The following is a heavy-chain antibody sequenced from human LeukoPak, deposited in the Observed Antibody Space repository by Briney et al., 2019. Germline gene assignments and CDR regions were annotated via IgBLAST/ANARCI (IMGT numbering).Heavy chain of an antibody. J-gene: IGHJ3*02. D-gene: IGHD3-9*01. Sequence: ASVKVSCKASGGTFSSYTISWVRQAPGQGLEWMGWISAYNGNTNYAQKLQGRVTMTTDTSTSTAYMELRSLRSDDTAVYYCARDILTGYYVNDAFDIWGQGTMVTVSS. CDR2: ISAYNGNT. V-gene: IGHV1-18*01. CDR3: ARDILTGYYVNDAFDI. CDR1: GGTFSSYT.